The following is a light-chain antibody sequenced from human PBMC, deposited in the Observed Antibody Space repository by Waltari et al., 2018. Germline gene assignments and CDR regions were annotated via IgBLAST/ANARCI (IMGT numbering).Light chain of an antibody. CDR3: TSYAGSNGLV. CDR1: SSDVGGYNS. J-gene: IGLJ2*01. Sequence: QSALTQPPSASGSPGQSVTISCTGTSSDVGGYNSVSWYQLHPDKAPKLMIYEVTKRPPGVPDRFSGSEAGNPASLTVSGLQAEDEADYYCTSYAGSNGLVFGGGTKVTVL. CDR2: EVT. V-gene: IGLV2-8*01.